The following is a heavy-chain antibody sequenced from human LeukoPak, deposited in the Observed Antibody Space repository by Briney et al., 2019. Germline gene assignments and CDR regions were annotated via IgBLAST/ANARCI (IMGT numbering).Heavy chain of an antibody. D-gene: IGHD5-12*01. CDR2: ISSSSSYI. CDR1: GFTFSSYS. V-gene: IGHV3-21*01. J-gene: IGHJ4*02. Sequence: GGSLRLSCAASGFTFSSYSMNWVRQAPGKGLEWVSSISSSSSYIYYADSVKGRFTISRDNSKNTLYLQMNSLRAEDTAVYYCARYSGYDFDYWGQGTLVTVSS. CDR3: ARYSGYDFDY.